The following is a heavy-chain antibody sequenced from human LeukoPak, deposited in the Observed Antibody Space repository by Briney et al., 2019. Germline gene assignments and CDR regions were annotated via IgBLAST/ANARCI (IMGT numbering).Heavy chain of an antibody. D-gene: IGHD2-15*01. CDR2: ISPYNGDT. CDR1: GYTFTSHG. J-gene: IGHJ4*02. Sequence: GTSVKVSCKASGYTFTSHGLSWVRQAPGQGLEWMGRISPYNGDTNYAQKIQDRVTMTTDTTTSTAYMELMSLRSDDTAVYYCARDRGSFCSGGSCYAPHIDYWGQGTLVTVSS. CDR3: ARDRGSFCSGGSCYAPHIDY. V-gene: IGHV1-18*01.